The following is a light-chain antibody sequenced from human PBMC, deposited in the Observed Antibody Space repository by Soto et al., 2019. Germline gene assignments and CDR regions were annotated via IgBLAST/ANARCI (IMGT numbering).Light chain of an antibody. CDR3: SAYAGSNNFV. Sequence: QSALTQPASVSGSPGQSITISCTGTSSDFGNYNLVSWYQQHPGKVPKLILYEVSQRPSGVPDRFSGSKSGNTASLTVSGLQTEDEADYYCSAYAGSNNFVFGSGTKVTVL. V-gene: IGLV2-8*01. CDR1: SSDFGNYNL. CDR2: EVS. J-gene: IGLJ1*01.